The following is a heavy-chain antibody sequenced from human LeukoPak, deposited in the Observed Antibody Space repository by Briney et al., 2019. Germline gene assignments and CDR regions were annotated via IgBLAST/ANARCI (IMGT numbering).Heavy chain of an antibody. CDR2: IRYDGSNK. CDR1: GFTFSNYG. J-gene: IGHJ6*03. CDR3: AKDKSSGWYRDDYYYYYYMDV. V-gene: IGHV3-30*02. Sequence: PGGSLRLSCAASGFTFSNYGMHRVRQAPGKGLEWVAFIRYDGSNKYYADSVKGRFTISRDNSKNTLYLQMNSLRAEDTAVYYCAKDKSSGWYRDDYYYYYYMDVWGKETTVTVSS. D-gene: IGHD6-19*01.